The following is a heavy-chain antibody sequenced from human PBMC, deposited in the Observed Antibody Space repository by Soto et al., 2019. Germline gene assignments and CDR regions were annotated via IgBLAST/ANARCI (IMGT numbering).Heavy chain of an antibody. J-gene: IGHJ4*02. CDR1: AITLRNYA. D-gene: IGHD2-15*01. CDR3: AKGEGVAACYFDY. CDR2: ISDSGGNT. V-gene: IGHV3-23*01. Sequence: EVQLLESGGGLVHPGESLRLSCAASAITLRNYAMSWVRQAPGKGLEWVSVISDSGGNTYYADSVKGRFTISRDNSKNTMYLQMNSLRVEDTAVYYCAKGEGVAACYFDYWGQGTLVIVSS.